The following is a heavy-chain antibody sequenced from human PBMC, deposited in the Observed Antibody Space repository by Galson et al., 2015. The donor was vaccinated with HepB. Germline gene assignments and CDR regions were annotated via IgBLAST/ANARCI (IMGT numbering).Heavy chain of an antibody. Sequence: SVKVSCKASGYTFTGYYMHWVRQAPGQGLEWMGWINPNSGGTNYAQKFQGWVTMTRDTSISTAYMELSRLRSDDTAVYYCARMYYYDSSGYSGPLPYYYYGMDVWGQGTTVTVSS. CDR1: GYTFTGYY. V-gene: IGHV1-2*04. D-gene: IGHD3-22*01. CDR2: INPNSGGT. J-gene: IGHJ6*02. CDR3: ARMYYYDSSGYSGPLPYYYYGMDV.